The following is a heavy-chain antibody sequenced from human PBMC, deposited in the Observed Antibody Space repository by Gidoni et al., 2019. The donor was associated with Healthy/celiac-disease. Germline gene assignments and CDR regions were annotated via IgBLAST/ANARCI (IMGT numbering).Heavy chain of an antibody. CDR3: AKDHEQQLVFDY. Sequence: EAQVLESGGGLVQPGGYLGLCCAGYGSTFSRYAMSWVRQAPGKGLEWVSAISGSGGSTYYADSVKGRFTISRDNSKNTLYLQMNSLRAEDTAVYYCAKDHEQQLVFDYWGQGTLVTVSS. V-gene: IGHV3-23*01. J-gene: IGHJ4*02. D-gene: IGHD6-13*01. CDR1: GSTFSRYA. CDR2: ISGSGGST.